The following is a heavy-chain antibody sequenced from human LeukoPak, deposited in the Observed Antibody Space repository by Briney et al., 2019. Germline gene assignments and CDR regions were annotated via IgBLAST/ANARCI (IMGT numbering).Heavy chain of an antibody. CDR1: GGSISSSY. Sequence: SETLSLTCTVSGGSISSSYCSWIRQPPGKGLEWIGYIYHDESPNYNPAFKSRVIISVDASKSQSSLQLSSVPAADTAVYYCARQAGGTSGPFDYWGQGTLVTVSS. CDR3: ARQAGGTSGPFDY. J-gene: IGHJ4*02. D-gene: IGHD4-23*01. V-gene: IGHV4-59*08. CDR2: IYHDESP.